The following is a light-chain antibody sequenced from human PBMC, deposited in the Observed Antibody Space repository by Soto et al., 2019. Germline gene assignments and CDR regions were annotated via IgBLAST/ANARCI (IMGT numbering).Light chain of an antibody. J-gene: IGLJ1*01. CDR1: SSDVGGYNY. CDR2: DVS. V-gene: IGLV2-14*01. Sequence: QSVLTQPASVSGSPGQSITISCTGTSSDVGGYNYVSWYQQYPGKAPKLMIYDVSNRPSGVSNRFSGSKSGNTASLTISGLQAEDEADYSCSSYTPYIPPVFGTGPKATVL. CDR3: SSYTPYIPPV.